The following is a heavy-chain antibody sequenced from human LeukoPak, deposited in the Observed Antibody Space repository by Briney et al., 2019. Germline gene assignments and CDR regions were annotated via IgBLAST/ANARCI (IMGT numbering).Heavy chain of an antibody. J-gene: IGHJ5*02. CDR2: IYYSGST. CDR3: ARGYGSGSYKFDP. Sequence: SETLSLTCTVSGVSISSGDYYWSWIRQPPGKGLEWIGYIYYSGSTYYNPSLKSRVTISVDTSKNQFSLKLSSVTAADTAVYYCARGYGSGSYKFDPWGQGTLVTVSS. D-gene: IGHD3-10*01. CDR1: GVSISSGDYY. V-gene: IGHV4-30-4*08.